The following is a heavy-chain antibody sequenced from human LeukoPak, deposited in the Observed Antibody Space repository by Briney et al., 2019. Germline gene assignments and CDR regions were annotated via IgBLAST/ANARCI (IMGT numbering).Heavy chain of an antibody. D-gene: IGHD1-26*01. CDR2: ISGSGGST. CDR3: AKLVGATSY. J-gene: IGHJ4*02. V-gene: IGHV3-23*01. Sequence: GGSLRLSCAASGFTFSSYAVSWVRQAPGKGLEWVSTISGSGGSTYYADSVKGRFTISRDSSKNTLYLQMNSLRVEDTAVYYCAKLVGATSYWGQGTLVTVS. CDR1: GFTFSSYA.